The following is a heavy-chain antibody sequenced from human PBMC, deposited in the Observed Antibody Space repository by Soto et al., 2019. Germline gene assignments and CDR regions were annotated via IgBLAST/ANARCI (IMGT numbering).Heavy chain of an antibody. D-gene: IGHD6-19*01. CDR3: AREPISRGWYVGGHIDY. CDR2: IYTSGST. CDR1: SGSMSSYY. Sequence: PSETLSLTCTVSSGSMSSYYWSWIRQPAGKGLEWIGRIYTSGSTNYNPSLKSRVTMSVDTSKNQFSLKLSSVTAADTAVYYCAREPISRGWYVGGHIDYWGQGTLVTVSS. J-gene: IGHJ4*02. V-gene: IGHV4-4*07.